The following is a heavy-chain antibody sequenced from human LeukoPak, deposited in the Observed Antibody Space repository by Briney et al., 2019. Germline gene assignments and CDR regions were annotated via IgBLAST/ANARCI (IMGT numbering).Heavy chain of an antibody. J-gene: IGHJ4*02. Sequence: GFPKPLCSAPGIHLRYHGLPLVRPASGQGPGWVGVISSDGTNKYYADSVKGRFTISRDNSKNTLYLQMNSLRAEDTAVYYCANENYYDSSGYLDYWGQGTLVTVSS. CDR1: GIHLRYHG. D-gene: IGHD3-22*01. CDR2: ISSDGTNK. CDR3: ANENYYDSSGYLDY. V-gene: IGHV3-30*18.